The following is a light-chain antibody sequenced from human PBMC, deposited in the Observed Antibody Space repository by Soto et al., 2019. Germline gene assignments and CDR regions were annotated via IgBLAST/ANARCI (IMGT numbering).Light chain of an antibody. CDR1: TSNIGTNI. J-gene: IGLJ2*01. Sequence: QSVLTQPPSASGTPGQRVTISCSGSTSNIGTNIINWYQHLPGTAPKLLIHTNNQRPSGVPDRFSASKSGTSASLAISGLQSEDEADYYCAAWDDSLNGPVFGGGTKVTVL. CDR2: TNN. CDR3: AAWDDSLNGPV. V-gene: IGLV1-44*01.